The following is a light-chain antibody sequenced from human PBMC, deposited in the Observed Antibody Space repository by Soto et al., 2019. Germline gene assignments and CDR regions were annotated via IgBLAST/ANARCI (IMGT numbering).Light chain of an antibody. J-gene: IGKJ4*02. V-gene: IGKV4-1*01. CDR1: QSVLYNSNNKNY. CDR2: WAS. Sequence: DIVMTQSPDSLAVSLGERATINCKSSQSVLYNSNNKNYLAWYQQKPGQPPKLLMFWASIRETGVPGRFSGSGSVTDVTLTISSLQAEDVAVYYCQQYYKTPLTFGGGTKVDSK. CDR3: QQYYKTPLT.